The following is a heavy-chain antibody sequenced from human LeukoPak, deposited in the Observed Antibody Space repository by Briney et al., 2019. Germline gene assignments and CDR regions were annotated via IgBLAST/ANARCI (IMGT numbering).Heavy chain of an antibody. V-gene: IGHV3-74*01. J-gene: IGHJ4*02. Sequence: PGGSLTLSCPPSGFTLSSYWKHWVRQPPGDGRVWVSRISGDGTTTYADSGKGRFTISRDNAKNTLFLQMNSLRAEDTAVYFCARRNPELGKSYDYWGQGTLVTVSS. D-gene: IGHD7-27*01. CDR3: ARRNPELGKSYDY. CDR1: GFTLSSYW. CDR2: ISGDGTT.